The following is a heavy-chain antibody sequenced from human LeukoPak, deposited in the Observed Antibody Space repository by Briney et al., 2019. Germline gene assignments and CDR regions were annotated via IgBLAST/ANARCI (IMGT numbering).Heavy chain of an antibody. CDR3: ARAGIAAAAEGVWFDP. D-gene: IGHD6-13*01. J-gene: IGHJ5*02. CDR2: ISAYNGNT. Sequence: ASVKVSCKASGYTFTSYGISWVRQAPGQGLEWMGWISAYNGNTNYAQKLQGRGTMTTDTATSTAYMELSSLRSEDTAVYYCARAGIAAAAEGVWFDPWGQGTLVTVSS. CDR1: GYTFTSYG. V-gene: IGHV1-18*01.